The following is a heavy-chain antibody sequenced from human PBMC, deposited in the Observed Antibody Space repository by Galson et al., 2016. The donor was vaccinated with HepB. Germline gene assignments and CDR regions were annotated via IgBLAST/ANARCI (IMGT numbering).Heavy chain of an antibody. J-gene: IGHJ6*02. CDR1: GFTFSSYG. CDR3: AKDRSYGYFGSGGMDV. D-gene: IGHD3-10*01. CDR2: ISYDGSNK. V-gene: IGHV3-30*18. Sequence: SLRLSCAASGFTFSSYGMHWVRQAPGKGLEWVAVISYDGSNKYYADSVKGRFTISRDNSKNTLYLHMNSLRAEDTAVYYCAKDRSYGYFGSGGMDVWGQGTTVTVSS.